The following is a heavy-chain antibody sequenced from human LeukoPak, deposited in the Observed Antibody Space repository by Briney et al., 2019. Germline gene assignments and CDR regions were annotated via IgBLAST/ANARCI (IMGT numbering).Heavy chain of an antibody. CDR3: ARDWRDSSGRFDP. D-gene: IGHD6-19*01. J-gene: IGHJ5*02. Sequence: SETLSLTCTVSGGSISSSSYYWGWIRQPPGKGLEWIGSIYYSGSTYYNPSLKSRVTISVDTSKNQFSLKLSSVTAADMAVYYCARDWRDSSGRFDPWGQGTLVTVSS. V-gene: IGHV4-39*07. CDR1: GGSISSSSYY. CDR2: IYYSGST.